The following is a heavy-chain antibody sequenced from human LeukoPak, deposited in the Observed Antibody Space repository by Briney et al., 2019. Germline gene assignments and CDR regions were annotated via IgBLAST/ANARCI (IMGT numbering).Heavy chain of an antibody. CDR3: ARPVQTAAISPFDY. J-gene: IGHJ4*02. V-gene: IGHV4-34*01. CDR2: INHSGST. D-gene: IGHD5-12*01. Sequence: SETLSLTCAVYGGSFSGYYWSWIRQPPGKGLEWIGEINHSGSTNYNPSLKSRVTISVDTSKNQFSLKLSFVTAADTAVYFCARPVQTAAISPFDYWGQGTLVTVSS. CDR1: GGSFSGYY.